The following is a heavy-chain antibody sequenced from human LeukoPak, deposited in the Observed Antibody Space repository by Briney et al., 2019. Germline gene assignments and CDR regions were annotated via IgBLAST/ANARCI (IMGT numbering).Heavy chain of an antibody. D-gene: IGHD3-9*01. CDR3: ARTYYDILTGYNPYFDY. CDR2: ISTGSSYI. J-gene: IGHJ4*02. V-gene: IGHV3-21*01. CDR1: GFTFSSYS. Sequence: GGSLRLSCAASGFTFSSYSMNWVRQAPGKGLEWVSSISTGSSYIYYADSVKGRFTISRDNAKNFLYLQMNSLRAEDTAVYYCARTYYDILTGYNPYFDYWGQGILVTVSS.